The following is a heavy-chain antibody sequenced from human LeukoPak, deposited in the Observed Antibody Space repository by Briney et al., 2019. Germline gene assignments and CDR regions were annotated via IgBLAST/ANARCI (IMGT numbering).Heavy chain of an antibody. CDR1: GGSFSGFH. V-gene: IGHV4-59*08. J-gene: IGHJ4*02. CDR2: IHHSGTT. CDR3: ARHAAETGYYFDY. Sequence: PSETLSLTCAVYGGSFSGFHWSWIRQPPGKELEWIGYIHHSGTTNYSPSLKSRVTISVDKSKNQFSLKLTSVTAADTAVYYCARHAAETGYYFDYWGQGTLVTVSS. D-gene: IGHD6-25*01.